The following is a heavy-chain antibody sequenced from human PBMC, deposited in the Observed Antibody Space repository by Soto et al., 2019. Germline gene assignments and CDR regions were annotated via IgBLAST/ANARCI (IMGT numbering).Heavy chain of an antibody. CDR2: IYYSGST. J-gene: IGHJ6*02. Sequence: QVQLQESGPGLVKPSETLSLTCTVSGGSISSYYWSWIRQPPGKGLEWIGYIYYSGSTNYNPSLKSRVTISVDTSKNQFSLKLSSVTAADTAVYYCARGRMTTVTTGIAGGDDDYYYGMDVWGQGTTVTVSS. V-gene: IGHV4-59*01. CDR3: ARGRMTTVTTGIAGGDDDYYYGMDV. CDR1: GGSISSYY. D-gene: IGHD4-4*01.